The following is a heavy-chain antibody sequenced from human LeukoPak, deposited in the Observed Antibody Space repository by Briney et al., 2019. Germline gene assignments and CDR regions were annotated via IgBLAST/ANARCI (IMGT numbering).Heavy chain of an antibody. J-gene: IGHJ4*02. CDR3: ARARDWNYVPFDY. CDR1: GGSISSGSYY. Sequence: SETLSLICTVSGGSISSGSYYWSWIRQPAGKGLEWIGRIYTSGSTNYNPSLKSRVTISVDTSKNQFSLKLSSVTAADTAVYYCARARDWNYVPFDYWGQGTLVTVSS. CDR2: IYTSGST. D-gene: IGHD1-7*01. V-gene: IGHV4-61*02.